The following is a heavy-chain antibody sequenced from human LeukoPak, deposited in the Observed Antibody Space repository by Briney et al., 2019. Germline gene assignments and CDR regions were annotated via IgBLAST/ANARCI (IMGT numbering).Heavy chain of an antibody. CDR2: IGTAGDT. J-gene: IGHJ4*02. Sequence: PGGSLRLSCAASGFTFSSYDMHWVRQATGKGLEWVSAIGTAGDTYYPGSVKGRFTISRENAKNSLYLQMNSLRAGDTAAYYCARAVLISGYGSPYYDYWGQGTLVTVSS. V-gene: IGHV3-13*01. D-gene: IGHD5-12*01. CDR3: ARAVLISGYGSPYYDY. CDR1: GFTFSSYD.